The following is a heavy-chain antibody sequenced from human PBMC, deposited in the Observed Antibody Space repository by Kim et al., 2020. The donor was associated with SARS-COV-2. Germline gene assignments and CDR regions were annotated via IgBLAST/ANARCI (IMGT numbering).Heavy chain of an antibody. CDR1: GYTFTGYY. Sequence: ASVKVSCKASGYTFTGYYMHWVRQAPGQGLEWMGWINPNSGGTNYAQKFQGRVTMTRDTSISTAYMELSRLRSDDTAVYYCASSTPAVAGTIGLDYWGQGTLVTVSS. D-gene: IGHD6-19*01. CDR2: INPNSGGT. V-gene: IGHV1-2*02. J-gene: IGHJ4*02. CDR3: ASSTPAVAGTIGLDY.